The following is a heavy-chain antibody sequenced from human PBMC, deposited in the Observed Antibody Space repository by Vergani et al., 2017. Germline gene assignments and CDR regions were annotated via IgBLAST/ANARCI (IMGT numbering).Heavy chain of an antibody. CDR1: VGPFSGYY. CDR2: INHASNI. V-gene: IGHV4-34*01. CDR3: AREMNPTGSPYFDY. D-gene: IGHD3-9*01. J-gene: IGHJ4*02. Sequence: QVQLQQWGAGLLKPSDTLSLTCAVSVGPFSGYYWSWIRDFLGKGLEWIGEINHASNINYNPSLKSRVSISADTSKNSFSLNISSVTVADTALYYCAREMNPTGSPYFDYWGPGTLVAVS.